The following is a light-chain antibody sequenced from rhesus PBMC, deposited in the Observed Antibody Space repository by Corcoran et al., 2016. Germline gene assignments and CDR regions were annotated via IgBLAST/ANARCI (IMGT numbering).Light chain of an antibody. J-gene: IGKJ2*01. CDR3: QQSSNLYS. V-gene: IGKV3-24*04. Sequence: TVVTQSPATLSLSPGERATLSCRASQSIGSYLAWYHQKPGQAPRLLIYGASSRATGIPDRFRGSGSGTDFTLPISSLEPEDVGVYYWQQSSNLYSFGQGTKVEIK. CDR1: QSIGSY. CDR2: GAS.